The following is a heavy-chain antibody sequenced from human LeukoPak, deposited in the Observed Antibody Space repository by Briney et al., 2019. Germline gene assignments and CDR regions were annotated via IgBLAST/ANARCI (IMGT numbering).Heavy chain of an antibody. CDR2: ISSSSIYT. Sequence: GGSLRLSCAASGLTLTDYYMSWIRQAPGKGLEWISYISSSSIYTKYADSVEGRFTISRDNAKNSLYLQMSSLRAEDTAICYCARERTTMAGGGVEYWGQGTLVTVSS. J-gene: IGHJ4*02. V-gene: IGHV3-11*05. D-gene: IGHD2-8*02. CDR3: ARERTTMAGGGVEY. CDR1: GLTLTDYY.